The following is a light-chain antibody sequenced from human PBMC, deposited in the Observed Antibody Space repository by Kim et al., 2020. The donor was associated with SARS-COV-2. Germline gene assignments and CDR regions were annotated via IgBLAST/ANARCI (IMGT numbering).Light chain of an antibody. CDR3: QVWDNGADHPV. V-gene: IGLV3-21*04. CDR1: DIGRKS. Sequence: SYELTQPPSVSGVPGQTARITCGGSDIGRKSVHWYQQKPGQAPVLVIFYDTDRPSGIPERFSGSNSGNTATLTISRVEAGDEADYYCQVWDNGADHPVF. CDR2: YDT. J-gene: IGLJ2*01.